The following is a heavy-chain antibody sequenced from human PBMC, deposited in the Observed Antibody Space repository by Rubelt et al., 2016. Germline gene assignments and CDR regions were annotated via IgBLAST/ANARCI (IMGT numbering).Heavy chain of an antibody. D-gene: IGHD4-17*01. J-gene: IGHJ2*01. V-gene: IGHV4-39*07. Sequence: QLQLQESGPGLVKPSETLSLTCTVSGGSISSSSYYWGWIRQPPGKGLEWIGEINHSGSTNYNPSLKRRGNISVDTSKNQFSLKLSSVTAADTAVYYCATYGDYERYFDLWGRGTLVTVSS. CDR3: ATYGDYERYFDL. CDR2: INHSGST. CDR1: GGSISSSSYY.